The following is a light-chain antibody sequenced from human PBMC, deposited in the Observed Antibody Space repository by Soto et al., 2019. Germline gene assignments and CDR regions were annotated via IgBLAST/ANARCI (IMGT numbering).Light chain of an antibody. CDR2: GSS. CDR3: QQTYTTPIT. J-gene: IGKJ5*01. CDR1: QGIISS. Sequence: DIQLTQSPSSLSASVGDRVTITCRAGQGIISSLNWYQQKAGQAPRLLIYGSSSSLSGVPPRFSGSGSGTDFTLTISSLQPEDFATYYCQQTYTTPITFGQGTRLEIK. V-gene: IGKV1-39*01.